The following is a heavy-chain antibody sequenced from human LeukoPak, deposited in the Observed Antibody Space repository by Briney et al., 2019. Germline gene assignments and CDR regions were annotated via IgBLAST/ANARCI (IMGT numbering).Heavy chain of an antibody. CDR1: GGTFSSYA. D-gene: IGHD6-19*01. CDR2: IIPIFGTA. CDR3: ASGPLIAVAGTSYFDY. Sequence: SVKVSCKASGGTFSSYAISWVRQAPGQGLEWMGGIIPIFGTANYAQKFQGRVTITADESASTAYMELSSLRSEDTAVYYCASGPLIAVAGTSYFDYWGQGTLVTVSS. J-gene: IGHJ4*02. V-gene: IGHV1-69*13.